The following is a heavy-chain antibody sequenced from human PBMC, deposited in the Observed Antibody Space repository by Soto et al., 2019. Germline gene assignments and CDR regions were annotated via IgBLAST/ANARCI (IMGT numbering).Heavy chain of an antibody. J-gene: IGHJ4*02. V-gene: IGHV3-30*18. CDR2: ISHDGANK. Sequence: PGGPLRLSCAASGFTFIYYGMHWVRQAPGKGLEWVALISHDGANKFYPNSVKGRFTISRDNTKSTVYLHMSGLSAEDTALYYCAKDIGRSFGNGYYIDHWGQGTQVTVSS. CDR1: GFTFIYYG. CDR3: AKDIGRSFGNGYYIDH. D-gene: IGHD3-3*01.